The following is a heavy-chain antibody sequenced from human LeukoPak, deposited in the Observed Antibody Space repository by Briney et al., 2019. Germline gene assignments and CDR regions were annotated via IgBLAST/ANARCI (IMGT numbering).Heavy chain of an antibody. Sequence: ASVKVSCKASGYTFTSYGISWVRQAPGQGLEWMGWISAYNGNTNYAQKLQGRVTMTTDTSTSTAYMELRSLRSDDTAVYYCARRTIAAAGTGVIDYWGQGTLVTVSS. CDR2: ISAYNGNT. CDR3: ARRTIAAAGTGVIDY. J-gene: IGHJ4*02. D-gene: IGHD6-13*01. CDR1: GYTFTSYG. V-gene: IGHV1-18*01.